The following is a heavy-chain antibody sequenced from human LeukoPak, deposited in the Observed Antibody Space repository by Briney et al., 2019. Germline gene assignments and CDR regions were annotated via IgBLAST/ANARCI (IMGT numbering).Heavy chain of an antibody. V-gene: IGHV1-2*02. Sequence: ASVKVSCKASGYTFTGYYMHWVRQAPGQGLEWMGWINPNSGGTHYAQKFQGRVTVTRDTSISTTYMDLSRLKSDDTAIYYCARKGGIYGDYDYWGQGTLVTVSS. CDR1: GYTFTGYY. D-gene: IGHD4-17*01. J-gene: IGHJ4*02. CDR3: ARKGGIYGDYDY. CDR2: INPNSGGT.